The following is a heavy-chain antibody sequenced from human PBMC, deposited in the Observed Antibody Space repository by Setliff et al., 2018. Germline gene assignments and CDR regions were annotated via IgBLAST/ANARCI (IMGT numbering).Heavy chain of an antibody. CDR2: TYYNGRS. J-gene: IGHJ4*02. V-gene: IGHV4-59*01. Sequence: SETLSLTCTVSGGSISNYYWSWIRQSPGKGLEWIGFTYYNGRSDHNPSFQSRVTMSVDRSKNQFSLNLRAMTAADTAVYYCAREGGGSGWTPDSWGQGTLVTVS. CDR3: AREGGGSGWTPDS. D-gene: IGHD6-19*01. CDR1: GGSISNYY.